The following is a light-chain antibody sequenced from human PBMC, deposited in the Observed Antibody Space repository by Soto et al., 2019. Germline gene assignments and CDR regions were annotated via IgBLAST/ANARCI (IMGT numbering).Light chain of an antibody. CDR1: HSVSSSY. Sequence: ETVLTQSPGTLSLSPGERATLSCRASHSVSSSYLAWYQQKPGQAPRLLIHGTSSRAPGIPDRFSGSGSGTDFTLTISRLEPEDFVVYYCQRYGSSPRWTFGKGTKVDIK. J-gene: IGKJ1*01. V-gene: IGKV3-20*01. CDR3: QRYGSSPRWT. CDR2: GTS.